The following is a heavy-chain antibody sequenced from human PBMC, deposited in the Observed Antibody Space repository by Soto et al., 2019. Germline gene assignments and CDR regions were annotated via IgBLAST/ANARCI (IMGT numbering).Heavy chain of an antibody. CDR1: GGSFSGYY. Sequence: SETLSLTCAVYGGSFSGYYWSWIRQPPGKGLEWIGEINHSGSTNYNPSLKSRVTISVDTSKNQFSLKLSSVTAADTAVYYCVRGKDGSSGYYNWFDPWGQGTLVTVSS. CDR3: VRGKDGSSGYYNWFDP. D-gene: IGHD3-22*01. V-gene: IGHV4-34*01. CDR2: INHSGST. J-gene: IGHJ5*02.